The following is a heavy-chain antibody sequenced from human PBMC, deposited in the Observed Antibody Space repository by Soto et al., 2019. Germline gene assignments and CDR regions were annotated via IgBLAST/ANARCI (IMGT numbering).Heavy chain of an antibody. V-gene: IGHV3-7*05. CDR3: ARGGGRDGYNFDAFDI. CDR1: GFTFSSYW. D-gene: IGHD5-12*01. Sequence: GGSRLSCAASGFTFSSYWMSWVRQAPGKGLEWVANIKQDGSEKYYVDSVKGRFTISRDNAKNSLYLQMNSLRAEDTAVYYCARGGGRDGYNFDAFDIWGQGTMVTVSS. CDR2: IKQDGSEK. J-gene: IGHJ3*02.